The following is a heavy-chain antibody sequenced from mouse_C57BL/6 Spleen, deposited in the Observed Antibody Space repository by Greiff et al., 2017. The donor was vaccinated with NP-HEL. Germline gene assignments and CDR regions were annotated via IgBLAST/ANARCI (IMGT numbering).Heavy chain of an antibody. CDR1: GYAFTNYL. J-gene: IGHJ1*03. V-gene: IGHV1-54*01. CDR2: INPGSGGT. D-gene: IGHD2-14*01. CDR3: ARSGVREGYFDV. Sequence: VQLQQSGAELVRPGTSVKVSCKASGYAFTNYLIEWVKQRPGQGLEWIGVINPGSGGTNYNEKFKGKATLTADKSSSTAYRQLSSLTSEDSAVYFCARSGVREGYFDVWGTGTTVTVSS.